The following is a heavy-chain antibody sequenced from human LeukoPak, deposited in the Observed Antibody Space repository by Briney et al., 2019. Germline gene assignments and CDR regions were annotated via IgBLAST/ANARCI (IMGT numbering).Heavy chain of an antibody. CDR1: GYTFTSYG. J-gene: IGHJ4*02. D-gene: IGHD5-18*01. Sequence: XASGYTFTSYGISWVRQAPGQGLEWMGWISAYNGNTNYAQKLQGRVTMTTDTSTSTAYMELRSLRSDDTAVYYCARLNVDTAMAYYFDYWGQGTLVTVSS. CDR3: ARLNVDTAMAYYFDY. CDR2: ISAYNGNT. V-gene: IGHV1-18*01.